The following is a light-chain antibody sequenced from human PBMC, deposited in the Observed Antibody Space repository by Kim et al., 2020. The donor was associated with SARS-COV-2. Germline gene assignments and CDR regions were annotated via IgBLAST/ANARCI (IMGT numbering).Light chain of an antibody. CDR2: GNS. Sequence: VTVARTAINPTMQAGYDAHGYQRLPGTAPKLRNYGNSERPSGGPDRFSGSKAGTSASLAITGLQAEDVADYYCQSYDSSLSGSGVFGTGTKVTVL. CDR3: QSYDSSLSGSGV. CDR1: NPTMQAGYD. V-gene: IGLV1-40*01. J-gene: IGLJ1*01.